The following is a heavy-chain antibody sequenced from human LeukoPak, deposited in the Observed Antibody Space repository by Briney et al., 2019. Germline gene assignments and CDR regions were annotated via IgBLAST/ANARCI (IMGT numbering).Heavy chain of an antibody. CDR2: INPNGGGT. Sequence: ASVKVSCKASGYTFTGYYMHWVRQAPGQGLEWMGWINPNGGGTNYAQKFQGRVTMTRDTSISTAYMELSRLRSDDTAVYYCAKRPLYSGGWYYFEYWGQGALVTVSS. CDR3: AKRPLYSGGWYYFEY. J-gene: IGHJ4*02. D-gene: IGHD6-19*01. V-gene: IGHV1-2*02. CDR1: GYTFTGYY.